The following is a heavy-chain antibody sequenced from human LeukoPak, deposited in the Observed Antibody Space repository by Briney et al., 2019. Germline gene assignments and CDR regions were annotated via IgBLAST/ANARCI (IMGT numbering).Heavy chain of an antibody. V-gene: IGHV4-30-4*01. CDR3: ARTTRIWFGELLFSTREVWFDP. J-gene: IGHJ5*02. CDR2: IYYSGTN. D-gene: IGHD3-10*01. CDR1: GGSLSVYY. Sequence: SETLSLTCAVYGGSLSVYYWSWIRQPPGEGREWVGYIYYSGTNYYNRSLKSRVTISVDTSKNQFSLKLSSVTAADTAVYYCARTTRIWFGELLFSTREVWFDPWGQGTLVTVSS.